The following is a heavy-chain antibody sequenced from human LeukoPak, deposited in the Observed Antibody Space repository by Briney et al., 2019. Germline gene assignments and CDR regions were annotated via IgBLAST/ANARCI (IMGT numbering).Heavy chain of an antibody. V-gene: IGHV4-39*01. CDR2: IFSSANT. D-gene: IGHD3-3*01. CDR1: GGSITSRSFY. J-gene: IGHJ5*02. Sequence: SENLSLTCTVSGGSITSRSFYWGWIRPPPGNGLEWRGRIFSSANTYSNPSLKWRVTISVDTSKNLSSLKLTSVPAADTAVYYCARLKEDDLWSGDYNWFDPWGQGALVTASS. CDR3: ARLKEDDLWSGDYNWFDP.